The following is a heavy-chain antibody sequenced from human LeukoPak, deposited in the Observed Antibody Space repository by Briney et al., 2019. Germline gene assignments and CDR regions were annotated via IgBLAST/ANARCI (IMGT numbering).Heavy chain of an antibody. D-gene: IGHD3-3*01. Sequence: SETLSLTCTVSGGSISSYYWSWIRQPPGKRLEWIGYIYYSGSTNYNPSLKSRVTISVDTSKNQFSLKLSSVTAADTAVYYCARDAGLRFLEAGYYMDVWGKGTTVTVSS. V-gene: IGHV4-59*01. CDR2: IYYSGST. CDR1: GGSISSYY. CDR3: ARDAGLRFLEAGYYMDV. J-gene: IGHJ6*03.